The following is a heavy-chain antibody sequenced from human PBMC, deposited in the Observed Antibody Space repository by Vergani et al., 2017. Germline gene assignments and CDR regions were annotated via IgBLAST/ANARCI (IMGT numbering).Heavy chain of an antibody. J-gene: IGHJ4*02. Sequence: QVQLVESGGGVVQRGGSLRLSCATSGFTLSNYDMQWIRQGPGKGLEFVAFIQFDGSNQYYADSVKGRFTLSRDFSKNTLYLQMNSVRTDDTATYYCAKHFRGWGSDYWGQGAQIIVSS. CDR1: GFTLSNYD. D-gene: IGHD3-16*01. CDR3: AKHFRGWGSDY. CDR2: IQFDGSNQ. V-gene: IGHV3-30*02.